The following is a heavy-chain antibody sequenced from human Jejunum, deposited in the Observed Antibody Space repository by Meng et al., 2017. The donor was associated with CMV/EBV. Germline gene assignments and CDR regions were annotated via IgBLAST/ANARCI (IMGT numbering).Heavy chain of an antibody. D-gene: IGHD2-21*02. CDR2: IIPVLSIA. J-gene: IGHJ6*02. CDR1: GPAFSSDA. V-gene: IGHV1-69*04. Sequence: GPAFSSDAFSWARQAPVKGLEWMERIIPVLSIANYAQNFQGRVTITADKSTSTAYMELSSLRSEDTAIYYCATVTSFYDYSRDVWGQGTTVTVSS. CDR3: ATVTSFYDYSRDV.